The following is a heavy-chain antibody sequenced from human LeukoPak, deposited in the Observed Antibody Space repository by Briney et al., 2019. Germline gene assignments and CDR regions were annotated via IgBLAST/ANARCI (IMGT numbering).Heavy chain of an antibody. CDR1: GGSVSSGSHY. Sequence: PSETLSLTCTVSGGSVSSGSHYWSWIRQPPGKGLEWIGSKCDTGSTNYNPSGTNYSPSLKSRVTISVDTSKNQFSLKLSSVTAADTALYYCARRRRYYFDYWGQGTLVTVSS. J-gene: IGHJ4*02. V-gene: IGHV4-61*01. CDR3: ARRRRYYFDY. D-gene: IGHD1-14*01. CDR2: KCDTGST.